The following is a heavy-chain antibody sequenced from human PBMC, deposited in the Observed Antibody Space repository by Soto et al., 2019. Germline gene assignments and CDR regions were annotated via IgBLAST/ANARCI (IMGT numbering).Heavy chain of an antibody. CDR1: GGSISSSSYY. D-gene: IGHD3-3*01. J-gene: IGHJ6*02. CDR3: AGGYYDFWSGINYYYYGMDV. V-gene: IGHV4-39*01. CDR2: IYYSGST. Sequence: PSETLSLTCTVSGGSISSSSYYWGWVRQPAGNGLEWSGSIYYSGSTYYNPSLKSRVTISVDTSKNQFSLKLSSVTAADTAVYYCAGGYYDFWSGINYYYYGMDVWGQGTTVTVSS.